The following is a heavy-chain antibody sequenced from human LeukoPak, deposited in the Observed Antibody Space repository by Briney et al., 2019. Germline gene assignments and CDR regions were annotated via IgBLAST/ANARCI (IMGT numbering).Heavy chain of an antibody. J-gene: IGHJ4*01. CDR2: IRFIGST. CDR1: GGSISSNTYY. V-gene: IGHV4-39*01. Sequence: SETLSLTCSVSGGSISSNTYYWGWIRQPPGKGLEWIGSIRFIGSTFYNPSLKSRVTISLDTSKNQFSLNLSSVTAADTAVYYCSRHADWGSGELAFRYCGHGTLVTVSS. CDR3: SRHADWGSGELAFRY. D-gene: IGHD3-10*01.